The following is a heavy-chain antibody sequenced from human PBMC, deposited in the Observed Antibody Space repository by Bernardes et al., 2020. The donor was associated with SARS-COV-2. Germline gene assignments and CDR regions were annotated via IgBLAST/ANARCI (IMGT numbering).Heavy chain of an antibody. D-gene: IGHD3-10*01. CDR1: GYTFTSYY. CDR3: ARDRVGVMGIWFGESTINWFDP. CDR2: INPSGGST. J-gene: IGHJ5*02. Sequence: ASMKVSCKASGYTFTSYYMHWVRQAPGQGLEWMGIINPSGGSTSYAQKFQGRVTMTRDTSTSTVYMELSSLRSEDTAVYYCARDRVGVMGIWFGESTINWFDPWGQGTLVTVSS. V-gene: IGHV1-46*01.